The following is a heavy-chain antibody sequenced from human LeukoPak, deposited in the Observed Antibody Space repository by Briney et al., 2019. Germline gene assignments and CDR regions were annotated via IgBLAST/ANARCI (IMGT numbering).Heavy chain of an antibody. Sequence: SETLSLTCTVSGGSISSYYWSWIRQPPGKGLEWIGYIYYSGSTNYNPSLKSRVTISVDTSKNQFSLKLSSVTAADTAVYYCAREVHYSGSYFGFDYWGQGTLVTVSS. D-gene: IGHD1-26*01. J-gene: IGHJ4*02. V-gene: IGHV4-59*01. CDR3: AREVHYSGSYFGFDY. CDR2: IYYSGST. CDR1: GGSISSYY.